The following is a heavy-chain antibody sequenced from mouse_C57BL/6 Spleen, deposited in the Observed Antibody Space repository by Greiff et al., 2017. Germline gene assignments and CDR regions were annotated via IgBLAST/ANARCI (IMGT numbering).Heavy chain of an antibody. Sequence: EVNVVESEGGLVQPGSSMKLSCTASGFTFSDYYMAWVRQVPEKGLEWVANINYDGSSTYYLDSLKSRFIISRDNAKNILYLQMSSLKSEDTATYYCARGRRYYAMDYWGQGTSVTVSS. D-gene: IGHD2-12*01. J-gene: IGHJ4*01. CDR2: INYDGSST. CDR3: ARGRRYYAMDY. V-gene: IGHV5-16*01. CDR1: GFTFSDYY.